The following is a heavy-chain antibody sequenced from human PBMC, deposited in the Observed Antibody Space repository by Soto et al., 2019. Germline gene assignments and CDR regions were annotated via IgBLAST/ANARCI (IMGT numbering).Heavy chain of an antibody. CDR3: ASYDSSGYAPGYYYYGMDV. CDR2: IWYDGSNK. V-gene: IGHV3-33*01. Sequence: PGGSLRLSCAASGFTFSSYGMHWVRQAPGKGLEWVAVIWYDGSNKYYADSVKGRFTISRDNSKNTLYLQMNSLRAEDTAVYYCASYDSSGYAPGYYYYGMDVWGQGTTVTVSS. J-gene: IGHJ6*02. CDR1: GFTFSSYG. D-gene: IGHD3-22*01.